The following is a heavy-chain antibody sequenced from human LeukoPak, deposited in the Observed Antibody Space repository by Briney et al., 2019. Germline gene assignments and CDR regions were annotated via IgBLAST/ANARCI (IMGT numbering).Heavy chain of an antibody. CDR2: IYYSGST. J-gene: IGHJ3*02. D-gene: IGHD1-26*01. Sequence: SETLSLTCTVSGGSISSYYWSWIRQPPGKGLEWIGYIYYSGSTNYNPSLKSRVTISVDTSKNQFSLKLSSVTAADTAVYYCARERYSAFDIWGQGTMVTVSS. CDR1: GGSISSYY. V-gene: IGHV4-59*01. CDR3: ARERYSAFDI.